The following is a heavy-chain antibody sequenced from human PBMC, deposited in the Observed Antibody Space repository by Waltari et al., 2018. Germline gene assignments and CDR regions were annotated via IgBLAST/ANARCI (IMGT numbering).Heavy chain of an antibody. D-gene: IGHD3-16*02. J-gene: IGHJ4*02. CDR3: ARARLSGWGSYRQGYYFDY. Sequence: QVQLQQWGAGLLKPSETLSLTCAVYGGSFSGYYWSWIRQPPGKGLEWIGEINHSGSTNYNPSLKSRVTISVDTSKNQFSLKLSSVTAADTAVYYCARARLSGWGSYRQGYYFDYWGQGTLVTVSS. CDR2: INHSGST. V-gene: IGHV4-34*01. CDR1: GGSFSGYY.